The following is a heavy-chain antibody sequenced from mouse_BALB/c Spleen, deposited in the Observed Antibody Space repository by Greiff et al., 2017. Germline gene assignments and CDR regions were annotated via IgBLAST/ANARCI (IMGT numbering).Heavy chain of an antibody. CDR3: AREGGITTAYYFDY. V-gene: IGHV5-17*02. CDR2: ISSGSSTI. Sequence: EVKLVESGGGLVHPGGSRKLSCAASGFTFSSFGMHWVRQAPEKGLEWVAYISSGSSTIYYADTVKGRFTISRDNPKNTLFLQMTSLRSEDTAMYYCAREGGITTAYYFDYWGQGTTLTVSS. CDR1: GFTFSSFG. J-gene: IGHJ2*01. D-gene: IGHD1-2*01.